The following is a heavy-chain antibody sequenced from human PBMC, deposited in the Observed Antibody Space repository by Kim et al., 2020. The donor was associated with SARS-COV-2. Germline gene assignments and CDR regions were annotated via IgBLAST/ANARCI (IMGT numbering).Heavy chain of an antibody. D-gene: IGHD3-10*01. CDR2: FDPEDGET. J-gene: IGHJ5*02. CDR1: GYTLTELS. CDR3: ATVWGFGEFRNWFDP. Sequence: ASVKVSCKVSGYTLTELSMHWVRQAPGKGLEWMGGFDPEDGETIYAQKFQGRVTRTEDTSTDTAYMELSSLRSEDTAVYYCATVWGFGEFRNWFDPWGQGTLVTVSS. V-gene: IGHV1-24*01.